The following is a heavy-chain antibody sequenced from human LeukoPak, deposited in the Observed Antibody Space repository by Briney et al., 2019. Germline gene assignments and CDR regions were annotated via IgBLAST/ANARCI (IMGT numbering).Heavy chain of an antibody. CDR1: GGSIRNYY. Sequence: SETLSLTCTVSGGSIRNYYWSWIRQPPGKGLEWIGYIYYSGSTNYNPSLKSRVTISVDTSKNQFSLKLSSVTAADTAVYYCARRGYSGYDYQAFDIWGQGTMVTVSS. CDR2: IYYSGST. J-gene: IGHJ3*02. CDR3: ARRGYSGYDYQAFDI. D-gene: IGHD5-12*01. V-gene: IGHV4-59*01.